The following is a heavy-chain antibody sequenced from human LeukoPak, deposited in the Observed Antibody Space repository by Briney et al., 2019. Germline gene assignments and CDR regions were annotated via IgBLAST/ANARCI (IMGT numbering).Heavy chain of an antibody. CDR2: LYNGGDT. J-gene: IGHJ3*02. CDR3: ARGVEASGVGFYAFDI. CDR1: GASIGSFY. D-gene: IGHD6-13*01. V-gene: IGHV4-4*07. Sequence: TETLSLTCTVSGASIGSFYWVWIRQPAGKGLEWIGRLYNGGDTNYSPFLRSRVTMPVDTSKNQFSLKLKSVTAADTAVYYCARGVEASGVGFYAFDIWGQGTMVTVSS.